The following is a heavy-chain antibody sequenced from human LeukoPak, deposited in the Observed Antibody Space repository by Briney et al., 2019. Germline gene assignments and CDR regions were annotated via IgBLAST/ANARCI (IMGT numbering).Heavy chain of an antibody. J-gene: IGHJ3*02. CDR3: ARASDYYDSSGYYYYSASDI. Sequence: PSETLSLTCAVYGGSFSGYYWSWIRQPPGKGLEWIGEINHSGSTNYNPSLKSRVTISVDTSKNQFSLKLSSVTAADTAVYYCARASDYYDSSGYYYYSASDIWGQGTMVTVSS. CDR1: GGSFSGYY. V-gene: IGHV4-34*01. D-gene: IGHD3-22*01. CDR2: INHSGST.